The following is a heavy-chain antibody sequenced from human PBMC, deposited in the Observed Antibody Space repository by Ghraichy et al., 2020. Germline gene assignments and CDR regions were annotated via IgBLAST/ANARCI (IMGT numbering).Heavy chain of an antibody. J-gene: IGHJ4*02. CDR3: ASCFIAAAGTGYFDY. CDR1: GGSISSYY. Sequence: SQTLSLTCTVSGGSISSYYWSWIRQPPGKGLERIGYIYYSGSTNYNPSLKSRVTISVDTSKNQFSLKLSSVTAADTAVYYCASCFIAAAGTGYFDYWGQGTLVTVSS. D-gene: IGHD6-13*01. V-gene: IGHV4-59*01. CDR2: IYYSGST.